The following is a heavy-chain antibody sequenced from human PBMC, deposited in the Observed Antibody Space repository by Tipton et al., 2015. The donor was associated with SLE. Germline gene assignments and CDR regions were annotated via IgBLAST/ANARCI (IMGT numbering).Heavy chain of an antibody. CDR1: GDSISGGSYY. V-gene: IGHV4-39*07. CDR2: INYSGTT. CDR3: ARWNFVTMTGGFDI. Sequence: TLSLTCTVSGDSISGGSYYWAWIRQPPGKGLECIGNINYSGTTSYNPSLKSRVTMSVDTSQSQFSLTLSSVTAADTAIYYCARWNFVTMTGGFDIWGQGTTFTVSS. J-gene: IGHJ3*02. D-gene: IGHD1-7*01.